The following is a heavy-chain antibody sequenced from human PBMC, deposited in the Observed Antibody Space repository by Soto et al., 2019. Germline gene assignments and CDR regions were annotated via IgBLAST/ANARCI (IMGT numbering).Heavy chain of an antibody. CDR3: ARDGVRSYYDYVWGSYLYDAFDI. CDR1: GYTFTGYY. CDR2: INPNSGGT. V-gene: IGHV1-2*02. J-gene: IGHJ3*02. D-gene: IGHD3-16*02. Sequence: ASVKVSCKASGYTFTGYYMHWVRQAPGQGLEWMGWINPNSGGTNYAQKFQGRVTITRDTSASKAYMELSSLRSEDTAVYYCARDGVRSYYDYVWGSYLYDAFDIWGQGTMVTVSS.